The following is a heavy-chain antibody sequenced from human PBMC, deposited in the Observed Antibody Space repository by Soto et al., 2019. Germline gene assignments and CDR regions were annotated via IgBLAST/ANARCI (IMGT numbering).Heavy chain of an antibody. D-gene: IGHD3-16*02. CDR1: GGSFSGYY. CDR2: INHSGST. CDR3: ARGKLSDYVWGSYRYHFDY. V-gene: IGHV4-34*01. Sequence: SETLSLTCAVYGGSFSGYYWSWIRQPPGKWLEWIGEINHSGSTNYNPSLKSRVTISVDTSKNQFSLKLSSVTAADTAVYYCARGKLSDYVWGSYRYHFDYWGQGTVVTVSS. J-gene: IGHJ4*02.